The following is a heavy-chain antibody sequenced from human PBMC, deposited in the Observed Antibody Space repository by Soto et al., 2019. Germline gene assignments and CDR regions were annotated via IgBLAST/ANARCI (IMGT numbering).Heavy chain of an antibody. V-gene: IGHV4-34*01. CDR2: INHSGST. Sequence: QVQLQQWGAGLLKPSETLSLTCAVYGGSFSGYYWSWIRQPPGKGLEWIGEINHSGSTNYNPSLKGRVTISVDTSKNTFSLKLSSVTAADTAVYYCARSGYYYGMDVWGQGTTVTVSS. CDR1: GGSFSGYY. J-gene: IGHJ6*02. CDR3: ARSGYYYGMDV. D-gene: IGHD3-10*01.